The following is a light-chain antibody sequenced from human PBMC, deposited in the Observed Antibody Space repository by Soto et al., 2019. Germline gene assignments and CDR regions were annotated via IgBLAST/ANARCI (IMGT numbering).Light chain of an antibody. Sequence: EVVLTESPGTLSLSPGERAALSCRAIQIVSSSYLAWYQQKPGQAPRLLIYGASSRATVIPDRFSGSGSGPDFTLTISRLEPEDFAVYYCQQYGSSLTWTFGQGTKVEIK. V-gene: IGKV3-20*01. CDR1: QIVSSSY. CDR3: QQYGSSLTWT. CDR2: GAS. J-gene: IGKJ1*01.